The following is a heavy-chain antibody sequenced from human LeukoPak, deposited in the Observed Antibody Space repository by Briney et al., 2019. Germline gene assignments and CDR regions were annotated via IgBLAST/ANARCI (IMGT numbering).Heavy chain of an antibody. Sequence: GGSLRLSCAASGFTFSGYAMHWVRQAPGKGLEWVAVISYDGSNKYYADSVKGRFTISRDNSKNTLYLQMNSLRAEDTAVYYCARDRGGYCSGGSCYGDAFDIWGQGTMVTVSS. CDR1: GFTFSGYA. V-gene: IGHV3-30-3*01. CDR3: ARDRGGYCSGGSCYGDAFDI. D-gene: IGHD2-15*01. J-gene: IGHJ3*02. CDR2: ISYDGSNK.